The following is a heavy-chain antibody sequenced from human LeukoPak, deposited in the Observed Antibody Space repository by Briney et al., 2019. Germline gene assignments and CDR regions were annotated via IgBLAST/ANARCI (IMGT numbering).Heavy chain of an antibody. CDR3: ARVPNMITFGGVATFFDY. J-gene: IGHJ4*02. CDR2: INPNSGGT. CDR1: GYTFTVYY. Sequence: ASVKVSCKASGYTFTVYYMHWVRQAPGQGLEWMGWINPNSGGTNYAQKFQGRVTMTRDTSISTAYMELSRLRSDDTAVYYCARVPNMITFGGVATFFDYWGQGTLVTVSS. V-gene: IGHV1-2*02. D-gene: IGHD3-16*01.